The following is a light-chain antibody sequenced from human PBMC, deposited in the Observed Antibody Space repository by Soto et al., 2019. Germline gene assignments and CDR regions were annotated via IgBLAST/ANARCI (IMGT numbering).Light chain of an antibody. CDR3: QQYASSPTT. Sequence: EIVLTQSPGTLSLSPGERATLSCRASQSVSNNYLAWYQQKPGQAPRLLIYGTSSRATGIPDRFSGSGSGTDFTLTINKLEPEDFAVYYCQQYASSPTTFGQGTKVDIK. CDR2: GTS. CDR1: QSVSNNY. V-gene: IGKV3-20*01. J-gene: IGKJ1*01.